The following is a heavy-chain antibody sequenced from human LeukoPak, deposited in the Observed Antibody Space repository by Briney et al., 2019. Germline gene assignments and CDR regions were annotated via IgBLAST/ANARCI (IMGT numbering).Heavy chain of an antibody. CDR1: GGSISSYY. CDR3: ARSSHIAAAGTGPYYYYYYYMDV. V-gene: IGHV4-59*01. CDR2: IYYSGST. J-gene: IGHJ6*03. Sequence: SGTLSLTCTVSGGSISSYYWSWIRQPPGQGLQWIGCIYYSGSTNHNPSLKSRVTISVDTSKNQFSLKLSSVTAADTAVYYCARSSHIAAAGTGPYYYYYYYMDVWGKGTTVTVSS. D-gene: IGHD6-13*01.